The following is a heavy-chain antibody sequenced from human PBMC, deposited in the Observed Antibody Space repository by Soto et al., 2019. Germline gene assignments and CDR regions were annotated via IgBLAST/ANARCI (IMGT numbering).Heavy chain of an antibody. V-gene: IGHV3-30-3*01. CDR1: GFTFSSYA. CDR2: ISYDGSNK. CDR3: ARDYGIFGVYYYYGMDV. J-gene: IGHJ6*02. Sequence: GGSLRLSCAASGFTFSSYAMHWVRQAPGKGLEWVAVISYDGSNKYYADSVKGRFTISRDNSKNTLYLQMNSLRAEDTAVYYCARDYGIFGVYYYYGMDVWGQGTTVTVSS. D-gene: IGHD3-3*01.